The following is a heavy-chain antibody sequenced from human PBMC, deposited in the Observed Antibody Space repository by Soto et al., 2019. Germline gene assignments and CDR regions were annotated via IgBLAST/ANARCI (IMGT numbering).Heavy chain of an antibody. CDR2: IWYDGSKK. V-gene: IGHV3-33*01. CDR3: ARDLGTSGSYYFDY. J-gene: IGHJ4*02. CDR1: GFTFSSYG. D-gene: IGHD1-26*01. Sequence: ESGGGVVQPGRSLRLSCAASGFTFSSYGMHWVRQAPGKGLEWVAVIWYDGSKKYYADSVKGRFTVSRDDSKNTMFLQMSGLRADDTAVYYCARDLGTSGSYYFDYWGQGTLVTVSS.